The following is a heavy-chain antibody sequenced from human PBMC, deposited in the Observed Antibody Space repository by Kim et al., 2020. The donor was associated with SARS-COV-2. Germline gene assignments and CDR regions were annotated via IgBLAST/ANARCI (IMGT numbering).Heavy chain of an antibody. CDR3: AKDHRGGSGWGRTDY. D-gene: IGHD6-19*01. CDR2: ISYDGSNK. J-gene: IGHJ4*02. Sequence: GGSLRLSCAASGFTFSSYGMHWVRQAPGKGLEWVAVISYDGSNKYYADSVKGRFTISRDNSKNTLYLQMNSLRAEDTAVYYCAKDHRGGSGWGRTDYWGQGTLVTVSS. CDR1: GFTFSSYG. V-gene: IGHV3-30*18.